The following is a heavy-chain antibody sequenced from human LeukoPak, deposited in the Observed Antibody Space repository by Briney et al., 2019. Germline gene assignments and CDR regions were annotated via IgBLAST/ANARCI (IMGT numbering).Heavy chain of an antibody. CDR3: ASSGGPGEGYTYYYYMDV. J-gene: IGHJ6*03. V-gene: IGHV1-69*05. CDR2: IIPIFGTA. Sequence: ASVKVSCKASGGTFSSYAISWVRQAPGQGLEWMGRIIPIFGTANYAQKFQGRVTITTDESTSPAYMELSSLRSEDTAVYYCASSGGPGEGYTYYYYMDVWGKGTTVTVSS. CDR1: GGTFSSYA. D-gene: IGHD3-10*01.